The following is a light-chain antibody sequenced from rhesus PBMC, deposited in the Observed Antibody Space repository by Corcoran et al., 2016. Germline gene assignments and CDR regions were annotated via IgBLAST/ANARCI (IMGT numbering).Light chain of an antibody. CDR2: AAS. J-gene: IGKJ1*01. Sequence: DIQMTQSPSSLSASVGDRVTITCRASENVNISLHWYQQKPGKAPKPRIYAASTLQSGVPSRFSGSGSGTDYTFTISSLQPEDVATYYCQHSYGTPWTFGQGTKVEIK. CDR3: QHSYGTPWT. CDR1: ENVNIS. V-gene: IGKV1-74*01.